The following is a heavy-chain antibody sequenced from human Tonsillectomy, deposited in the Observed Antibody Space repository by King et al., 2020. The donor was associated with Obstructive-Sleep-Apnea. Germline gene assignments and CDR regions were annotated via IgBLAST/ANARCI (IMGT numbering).Heavy chain of an antibody. CDR2: MNPNSGNT. CDR1: GYTFTSYD. J-gene: IGHJ4*02. CDR3: ARRRGAGSSDY. Sequence: VQLVESGAEVKKPGASVKVSCQASGYTFTSYDIIWVRQATGQGREWMGWMNPNSGNTGYAQKFQGRVAMTRKNSITTAYMELSSLISEDTAVYYCARRRGAGSSDYWGQGTLVTVSS. V-gene: IGHV1-8*01. D-gene: IGHD2-2*01.